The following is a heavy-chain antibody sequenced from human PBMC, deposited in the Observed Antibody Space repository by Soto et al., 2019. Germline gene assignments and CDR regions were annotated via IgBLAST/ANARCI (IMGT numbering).Heavy chain of an antibody. V-gene: IGHV2-5*02. J-gene: IGHJ4*02. D-gene: IGHD1-26*01. CDR1: GFSLSTSGAG. CDR2: IYWDDDK. CDR3: AHRWGGSYTYYFDY. Sequence: QITLKESGPTLVKPTQTLTLTCTFSGFSLSTSGAGVRWIRQPQGKALEWLALIYWDDDKRYSPSLKSRLTINQDPSKNQVVLTMTNMDPVDTATYYCAHRWGGSYTYYFDYWGQGTLVTVSS.